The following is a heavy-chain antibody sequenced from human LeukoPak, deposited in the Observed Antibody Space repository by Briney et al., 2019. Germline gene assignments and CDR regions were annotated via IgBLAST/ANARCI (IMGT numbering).Heavy chain of an antibody. CDR1: GDSISSSSYY. Sequence: SETLSLTCTVSGDSISSSSYYWDWIRQAPGKGLEWIGEIYHSGGTNYNPSLKSRFTISVDKSKNQFSLKLSSVTAADTAVYYCARLPDLCQLRSGHPDYWGQGTLVTVSS. V-gene: IGHV4-39*07. J-gene: IGHJ4*02. D-gene: IGHD2-2*01. CDR2: IYHSGGT. CDR3: ARLPDLCQLRSGHPDY.